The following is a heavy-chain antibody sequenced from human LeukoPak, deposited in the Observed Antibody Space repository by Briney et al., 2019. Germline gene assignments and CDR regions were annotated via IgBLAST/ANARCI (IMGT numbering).Heavy chain of an antibody. Sequence: PSETLSLTCIVSGGSISTYYWSWIRQPPGKGLEWIGEINHSGSTNYNPSLKSRVTISVDTSKNQFSLKLSSVTAADTAVYYCARGFTGGGSWGQGTLVTVSS. D-gene: IGHD3-16*01. J-gene: IGHJ5*02. V-gene: IGHV4-34*01. CDR2: INHSGST. CDR3: ARGFTGGGS. CDR1: GGSISTYY.